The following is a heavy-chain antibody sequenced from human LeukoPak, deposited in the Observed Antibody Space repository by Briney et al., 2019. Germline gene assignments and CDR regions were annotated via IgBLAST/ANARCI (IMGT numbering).Heavy chain of an antibody. D-gene: IGHD3-10*01. CDR2: ISYDGSNK. CDR1: GFGFSSYA. CDR3: AKEETTMVRGVYLDY. Sequence: GGSLRLSCAASGFGFSSYAMHWVRQAPGKGLEWVAVISYDGSNKYYADSVKGRFTISRDNSKNTLYLQMNSLRAEDTAVYYCAKEETTMVRGVYLDYWGQGTLVTVSS. J-gene: IGHJ4*02. V-gene: IGHV3-30*07.